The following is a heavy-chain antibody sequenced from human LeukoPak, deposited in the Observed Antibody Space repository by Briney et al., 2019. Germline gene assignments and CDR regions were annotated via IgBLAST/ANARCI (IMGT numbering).Heavy chain of an antibody. Sequence: SETLSLTCTVSGGSISSYYWSWIRQPPGKGLEWIGYIYYSGSTNYNPSLKSRVTISVDTSKNQFSLTLTSVTAADTAVYYCARGGYQLLSGYYYYYRDVWGKGTTVTVSS. CDR3: ARGGYQLLSGYYYYYRDV. CDR2: IYYSGST. V-gene: IGHV4-59*01. CDR1: GGSISSYY. D-gene: IGHD2-2*01. J-gene: IGHJ6*03.